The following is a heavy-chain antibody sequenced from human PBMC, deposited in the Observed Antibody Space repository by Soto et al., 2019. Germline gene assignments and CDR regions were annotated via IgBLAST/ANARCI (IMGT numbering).Heavy chain of an antibody. CDR1: EFTFSSYW. V-gene: IGHV3-7*01. CDR3: ARDRYVAAHYGMDV. J-gene: IGHJ6*02. D-gene: IGHD2-15*01. Sequence: PGGSLRLSCAASEFTFSSYWMSWVRQAPGKGLEWVANIKQDGSEKYYVDSVKGRFTISRDNTKNSLYLQMNSLRAEDTAVYYCARDRYVAAHYGMDVWGQGTTVTVSS. CDR2: IKQDGSEK.